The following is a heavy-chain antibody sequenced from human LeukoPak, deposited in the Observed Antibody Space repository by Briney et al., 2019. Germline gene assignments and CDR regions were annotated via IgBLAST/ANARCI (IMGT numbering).Heavy chain of an antibody. J-gene: IGHJ4*02. CDR2: VSPDSGDT. Sequence: ASVKVSCKASGYTFTNNDINWVRQATGHWIEWMGWVSPDSGDTGYAPNFRGRVTMTTDTSTNTVYMELTSLTSEDTAIYYCTRGRAAGDWGQGTLVTVSS. CDR1: GYTFTNND. D-gene: IGHD6-19*01. V-gene: IGHV1-8*01. CDR3: TRGRAAGD.